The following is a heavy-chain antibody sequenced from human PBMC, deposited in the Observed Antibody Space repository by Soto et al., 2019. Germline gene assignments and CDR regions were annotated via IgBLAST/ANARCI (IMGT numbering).Heavy chain of an antibody. D-gene: IGHD6-13*01. Sequence: TGGSLRLSCTASGSPFSTYGMNWVRQAPGKGLEWVSSISNGGDYIYYEDSVQGRFTISRDNAKNSLYLQMSSLRVEDTAVYFCARDESAGSSIRYWGQGTLVTVSS. CDR1: GSPFSTYG. J-gene: IGHJ4*02. CDR2: ISNGGDYI. CDR3: ARDESAGSSIRY. V-gene: IGHV3-21*01.